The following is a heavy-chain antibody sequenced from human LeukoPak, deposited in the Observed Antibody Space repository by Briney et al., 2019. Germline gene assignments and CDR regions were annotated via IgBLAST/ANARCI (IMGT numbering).Heavy chain of an antibody. CDR1: GGTFSSYA. CDR2: IIPIFGTA. CDR3: ARERVERLERQTVLGY. D-gene: IGHD1-1*01. Sequence: SVKVSCKASGGTFSSYAISWVRRAPGQGLEWMGGIIPIFGTANYAQKFQGRVTITADESTSTAYMELSSLRSEDTAVYYCARERVERLERQTVLGYWGQGTLVTVSS. V-gene: IGHV1-69*13. J-gene: IGHJ4*02.